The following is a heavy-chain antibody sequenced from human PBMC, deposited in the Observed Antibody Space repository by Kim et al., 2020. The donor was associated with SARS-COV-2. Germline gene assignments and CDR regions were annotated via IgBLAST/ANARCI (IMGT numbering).Heavy chain of an antibody. V-gene: IGHV1-18*01. CDR2: ISAYNGNT. Sequence: ASVKVSCKASGYTFTSYGISWVRQAPGQGLEWMGWISAYNGNTNYAQKLQGRVTMTTDTSTSTAYMELRSLRSDDTAVYYCARDFERTVAGTGEDYWGQGTLVTVSS. CDR1: GYTFTSYG. J-gene: IGHJ4*02. D-gene: IGHD6-19*01. CDR3: ARDFERTVAGTGEDY.